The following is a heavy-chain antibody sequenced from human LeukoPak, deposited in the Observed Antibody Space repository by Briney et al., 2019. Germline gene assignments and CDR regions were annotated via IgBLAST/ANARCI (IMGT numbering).Heavy chain of an antibody. V-gene: IGHV1-18*01. J-gene: IGHJ4*02. CDR1: GYTFTSYG. D-gene: IGHD2-8*01. CDR3: ARDQRYCTNGVCYPATPFDY. CDR2: ISAYNGNT. Sequence: GASVNVSCKASGYTFTSYGISWVRQAPGQGLEWMGRISAYNGNTNYAQKLQGRVTMTTDTSTSTAYMELRSLRSDDTAVYYCARDQRYCTNGVCYPATPFDYWGQGTLVTVSS.